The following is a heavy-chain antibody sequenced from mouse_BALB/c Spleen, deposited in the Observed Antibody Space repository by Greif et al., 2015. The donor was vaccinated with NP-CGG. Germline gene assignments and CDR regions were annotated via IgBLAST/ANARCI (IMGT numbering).Heavy chain of an antibody. Sequence: VQPVESGAELVRPGSSVKISCKASGYAFSSYWMNWVKQRPGQGLEWVGQIYPGDGDTNYNGKFKGKATLTADKSSSTAYMQLSSLTSGDSAVYFCARVGNYYFDYWGQVTTLTVSS. D-gene: IGHD2-1*01. J-gene: IGHJ2*01. CDR2: IYPGDGDT. CDR3: ARVGNYYFDY. V-gene: IGHV1-80*01. CDR1: GYAFSSYW.